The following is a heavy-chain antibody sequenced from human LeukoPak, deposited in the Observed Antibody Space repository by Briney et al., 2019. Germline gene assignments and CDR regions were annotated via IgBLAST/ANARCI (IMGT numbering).Heavy chain of an antibody. D-gene: IGHD3-22*01. Sequence: SETLSLTCAVYGGSFSGYYWSWIRQPAGKGLEWIGRLYTSGSTNYNPSLKSRVTMSVDTSKNQFSLRLSSVTAADTAVYYCARGASDYYYGWGQGILVTVSS. CDR2: LYTSGST. CDR3: ARGASDYYYG. CDR1: GGSFSGYY. J-gene: IGHJ4*02. V-gene: IGHV4-59*10.